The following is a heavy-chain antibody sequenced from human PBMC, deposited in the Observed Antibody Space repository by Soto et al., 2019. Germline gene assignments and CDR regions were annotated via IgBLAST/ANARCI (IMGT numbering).Heavy chain of an antibody. CDR2: ISYDGSNK. CDR3: ARDIAVAGDYYYYGMDV. Sequence: GGSLRLSCAASGFTFSSYGMHWVRQAPGKGLEWVAVISYDGSNKYYADSVKGRFTISRDNSKNTLYLQMNSLRAEDTAVYYYARDIAVAGDYYYYGMDVWGQGTTVTVSS. J-gene: IGHJ6*02. V-gene: IGHV3-30*03. D-gene: IGHD6-19*01. CDR1: GFTFSSYG.